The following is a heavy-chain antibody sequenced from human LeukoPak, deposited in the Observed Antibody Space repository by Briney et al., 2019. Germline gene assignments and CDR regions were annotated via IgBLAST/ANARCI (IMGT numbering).Heavy chain of an antibody. V-gene: IGHV4-39*07. CDR3: ATNRVGTYDQPFDI. J-gene: IGHJ3*02. CDR2: IYYSGST. CDR1: GGSISSSSYY. D-gene: IGHD1-26*01. Sequence: SETLSLTCTVSGGSISSSSYYWGWIRQPPGKGLEWIGSIYYSGSTYYNPSLKSRVTISVDTSKNQFSLELSSVTATDTAVYFCATNRVGTYDQPFDIWGQGTMVTVSS.